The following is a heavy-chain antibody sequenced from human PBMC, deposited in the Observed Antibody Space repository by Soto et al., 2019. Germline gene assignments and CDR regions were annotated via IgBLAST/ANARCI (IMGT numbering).Heavy chain of an antibody. V-gene: IGHV2-5*02. CDR2: IYWDDDK. D-gene: IGHD6-19*01. CDR3: AHSVVAGLGYYFDY. J-gene: IGHJ4*02. Sequence: QITLKESGPTLVKPTQPLTLTCTFSGFSLSSTRVAVGWIHQPPGKALEWLALIYWDDDKRYSPFLKSRLTITKDTSKNQVVLTMTNMDPVDTATYYCAHSVVAGLGYYFDYWGQGTLVTVSS. CDR1: GFSLSSTRVA.